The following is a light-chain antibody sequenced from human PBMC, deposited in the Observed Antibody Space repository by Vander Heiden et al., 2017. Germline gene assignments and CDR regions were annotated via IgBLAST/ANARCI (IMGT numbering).Light chain of an antibody. V-gene: IGKV3-20*01. CDR2: GAS. CDR3: QQYATSPWT. Sequence: EIVLTQSPGPLSLSPGERATLSCRASQSVSRSYLAWYQQKPGQAPRLLIYGASSRATGIPDRFSGSGSGTDFTLTISRLEPEDFAVYYCQQYATSPWTFGQGTKVEI. CDR1: QSVSRSY. J-gene: IGKJ1*01.